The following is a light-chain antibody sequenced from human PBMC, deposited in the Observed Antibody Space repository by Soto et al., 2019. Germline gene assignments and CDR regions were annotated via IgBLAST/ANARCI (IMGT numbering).Light chain of an antibody. CDR2: WAS. CDR3: QQYYSTLWT. V-gene: IGKV4-1*01. CDR1: QSFLYSSNNKNY. Sequence: DVWMTQSPTSLAVSLGERATINCKSSQSFLYSSNNKNYLAWYQQKPGQPPKLLIYWASTRESGVPDRFSGGGSGTDFTLTISSLQAEDVAVYYCQQYYSTLWTFGQGTKVDVK. J-gene: IGKJ1*01.